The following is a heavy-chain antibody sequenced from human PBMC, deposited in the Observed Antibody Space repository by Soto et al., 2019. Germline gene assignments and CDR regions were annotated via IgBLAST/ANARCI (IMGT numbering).Heavy chain of an antibody. V-gene: IGHV4-31*03. J-gene: IGHJ4*02. CDR1: GGSISSGGYY. CDR3: ARHLAPVNLYHFDY. CDR2: IYYSGST. D-gene: IGHD4-4*01. Sequence: PSETLSLTCTVSGGSISSGGYYWSWIRQHPGKGLEWIGYIYYSGSTYYNPSLKSRVTISVDTSKNQFSLKLSSVTPADTAVYYCARHLAPVNLYHFDYWGQGTLVTVSS.